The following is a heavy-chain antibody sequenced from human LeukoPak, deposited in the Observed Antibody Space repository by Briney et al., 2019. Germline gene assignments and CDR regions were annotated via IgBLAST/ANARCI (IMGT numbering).Heavy chain of an antibody. CDR1: GGSISSYF. J-gene: IGHJ5*02. V-gene: IGHV4-59*01. Sequence: SETLSLTCTVSGGSISSYFWSWIRQPPGKGLQWIGYIYYSGSTIYNPSLKSRVTISVDTSKNQFSLELNSVTPADTAVYYCARGGNYWPQWWFDPWGRGTLVSVSS. CDR2: IYYSGST. CDR3: ARGGNYWPQWWFDP. D-gene: IGHD1-26*01.